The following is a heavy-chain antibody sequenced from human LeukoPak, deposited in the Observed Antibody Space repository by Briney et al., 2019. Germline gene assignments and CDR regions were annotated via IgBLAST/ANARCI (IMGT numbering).Heavy chain of an antibody. Sequence: ASVKVSCKASGGTFSSYATSWVRQAPGQGLEWMGRIIPIFGTANYAQKFQGRVTITTDESTSTAYMELSSLRSEDTAVYYCARPGGEELELDDAFDIWGQGTMVTVSS. V-gene: IGHV1-69*05. CDR1: GGTFSSYA. D-gene: IGHD1-1*01. J-gene: IGHJ3*02. CDR3: ARPGGEELELDDAFDI. CDR2: IIPIFGTA.